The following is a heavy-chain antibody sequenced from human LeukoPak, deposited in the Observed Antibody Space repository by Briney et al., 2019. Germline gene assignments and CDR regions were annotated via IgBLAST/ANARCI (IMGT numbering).Heavy chain of an antibody. D-gene: IGHD6-19*01. CDR2: INHSGST. V-gene: IGHV4-34*01. J-gene: IGHJ2*01. Sequence: ASETLSLTCAVHGGSFSGYYWSWIRQPPGKGLEWIGEINHSGSTNYNPSLKSRVTISVDTSKNQFSLKLSSVTAADTAVYYCARGQPGIAVAGTGWYFDLWGRGTLVTVSS. CDR3: ARGQPGIAVAGTGWYFDL. CDR1: GGSFSGYY.